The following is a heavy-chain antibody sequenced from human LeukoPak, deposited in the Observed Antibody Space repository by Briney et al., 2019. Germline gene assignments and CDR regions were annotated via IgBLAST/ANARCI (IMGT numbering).Heavy chain of an antibody. V-gene: IGHV4-61*01. CDR1: GGSVSTGSYY. D-gene: IGHD3-16*01. Sequence: TSETLCLTCTVSGGSVSTGSYYRSWIRQPPGKGLEWIGYIYYSGSTNYNPSLKSRVTISVDTSKNQFSLKLSSVTAADTAVYYCARGSPGGDAFDTWGQGTMVTVAS. CDR2: IYYSGST. CDR3: ARGSPGGDAFDT. J-gene: IGHJ3*02.